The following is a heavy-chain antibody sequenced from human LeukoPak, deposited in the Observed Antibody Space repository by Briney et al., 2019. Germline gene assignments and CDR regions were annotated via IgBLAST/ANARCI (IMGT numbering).Heavy chain of an antibody. CDR2: IYYSGST. D-gene: IGHD3-10*01. CDR3: ARLLWFGESLSFDP. CDR1: GFTFSSYW. J-gene: IGHJ5*02. V-gene: IGHV4-59*01. Sequence: PRGSLRLSCAASGFTFSSYWMSWIRQPPGKGLEWIGYIYYSGSTNYNPSLKSRVTISVDTSKNQFSLKLSSVTAADTAVYYCARLLWFGESLSFDPWGQGTLVTVSS.